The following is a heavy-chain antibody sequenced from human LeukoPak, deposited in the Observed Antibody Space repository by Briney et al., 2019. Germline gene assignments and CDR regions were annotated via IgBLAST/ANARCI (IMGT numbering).Heavy chain of an antibody. CDR2: IKSKTTGGTT. V-gene: IGHV3-15*01. CDR3: TTHVGEVGSGWYGPYYYYMDV. D-gene: IGHD6-19*01. CDR1: GFTFSNAC. J-gene: IGHJ6*03. Sequence: GGSLRLSCAASGFTFSNACMSWVRQAPGKGLEWVGCIKSKTTGGTTDDAAHGKVRFTSSRDDSKTTLYLQMNSLKTKDTAVYSCTTHVGEVGSGWYGPYYYYMDVWGKGTTVTVSS.